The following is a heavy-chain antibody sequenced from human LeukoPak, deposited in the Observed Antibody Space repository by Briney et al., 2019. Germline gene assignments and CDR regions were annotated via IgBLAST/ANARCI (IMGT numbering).Heavy chain of an antibody. CDR3: GRALGSPLDY. V-gene: IGHV3-74*01. D-gene: IGHD1-26*01. CDR1: EFSFSSDW. CDR2: INSDGTST. J-gene: IGHJ4*02. Sequence: PGGSLRLSCAASEFSFSSDWMHWVRQVPGEGLVWVSRINSDGTSTAYADSVKGRFTISRDNAKNTLYLQMNSLRVEDTAVYYCGRALGSPLDYWGQGTLVTVSA.